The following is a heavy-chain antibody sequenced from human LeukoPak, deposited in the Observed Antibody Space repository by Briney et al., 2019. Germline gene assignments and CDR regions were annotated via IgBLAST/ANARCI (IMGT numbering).Heavy chain of an antibody. J-gene: IGHJ5*02. CDR3: ARGLGGYCSSTSCYGGWFDP. Sequence: SETLSLTCAVYGGSFSGYYWSWIRQPPGKGLEWIGEINHSGSTNYNQSLKSRVTISVDTSKNQFSLKLSSVTAADTAVYYCARGLGGYCSSTSCYGGWFDPWGQGTLVTVSS. D-gene: IGHD2-2*01. CDR2: INHSGST. CDR1: GGSFSGYY. V-gene: IGHV4-34*01.